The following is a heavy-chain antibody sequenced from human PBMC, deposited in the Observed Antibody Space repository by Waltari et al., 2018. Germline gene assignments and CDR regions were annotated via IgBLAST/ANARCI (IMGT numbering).Heavy chain of an antibody. CDR2: TXWNGGXI. V-gene: IGHV3-9*01. D-gene: IGHD6-19*01. J-gene: IGHJ4*02. CDR1: GFPYDDYA. Sequence: XVQLXESXGGXVQPGRSLRXSCPASGFPYDDYAMHWVRHRPGKGLEXVAGTXWNGGXIGYAXSVKGRFTISXDNAKNSLYLQINSLRAXDTALFYCXKXRIXDAVGGTGGLDXWGQGTLVTVSS. CDR3: XKXRIXDAVGGTGGLDX.